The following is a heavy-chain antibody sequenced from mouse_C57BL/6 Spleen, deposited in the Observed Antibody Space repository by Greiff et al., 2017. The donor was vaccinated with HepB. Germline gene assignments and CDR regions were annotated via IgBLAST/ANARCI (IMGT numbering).Heavy chain of an antibody. D-gene: IGHD1-1*01. V-gene: IGHV1-50*01. CDR3: ARGITTVAYYFDD. J-gene: IGHJ2*01. Sequence: QVQLQQPGAELVKPGASVKLSCKASGYTFTSYWMQWVKQRPGQGLEWIGEIDPSDSYTNYNQKFKGKATLTVDTSSSTAYMQLSSLTSEDSAVYYCARGITTVAYYFDDWGQGTTLTVSS. CDR1: GYTFTSYW. CDR2: IDPSDSYT.